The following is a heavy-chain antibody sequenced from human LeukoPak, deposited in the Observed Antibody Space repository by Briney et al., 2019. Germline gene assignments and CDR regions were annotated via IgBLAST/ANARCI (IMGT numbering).Heavy chain of an antibody. CDR1: GLTVSGNY. CDR3: TTAAGYNYGQY. CDR2: LYIGGNT. Sequence: GGSLSLSCAASGLTVSGNYRNWVRPAPGKGLEWVSALYIGGNTYYADSVRGRFTISRDNSKNTLYLQMNSLRAEDTAIYYCTTAAGYNYGQYWGQGTLVTVSS. D-gene: IGHD5-18*01. V-gene: IGHV3-53*01. J-gene: IGHJ4*02.